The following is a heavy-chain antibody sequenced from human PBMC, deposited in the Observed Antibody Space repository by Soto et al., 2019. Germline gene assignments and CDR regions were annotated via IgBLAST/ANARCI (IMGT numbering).Heavy chain of an antibody. Sequence: SVKVSCKASGYTFTSYGISWVRQAPGQGLEWMGWISAYNGNTNCAQKLQGRVTMTTDTSTSTAYMELRSLRSDDTAVYYCARGTDSNYYYYGMDVWGQGTLVTVSS. CDR3: ARGTDSNYYYYGMDV. CDR1: GYTFTSYG. V-gene: IGHV1-18*01. J-gene: IGHJ6*02. D-gene: IGHD3-22*01. CDR2: ISAYNGNT.